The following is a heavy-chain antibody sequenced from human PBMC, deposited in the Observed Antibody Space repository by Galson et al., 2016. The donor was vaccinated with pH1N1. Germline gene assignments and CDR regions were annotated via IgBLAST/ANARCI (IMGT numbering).Heavy chain of an antibody. J-gene: IGHJ4*02. CDR1: GYAFTSYP. Sequence: SVKVSCKASGYAFTSYPMNWARQAPGQGLEWMGWITTSTGDPTYAQGFTGRFVFSLDTSVSTAYLQIDSLKAEDTAVYYCARVQTRLCSASSCSLRHWGQGTLVTVSS. CDR3: ARVQTRLCSASSCSLRH. V-gene: IGHV7-4-1*01. CDR2: ITTSTGDP. D-gene: IGHD2-15*01.